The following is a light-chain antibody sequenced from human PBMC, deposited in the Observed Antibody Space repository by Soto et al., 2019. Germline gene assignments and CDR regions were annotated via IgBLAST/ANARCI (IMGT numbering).Light chain of an antibody. V-gene: IGLV2-14*01. CDR3: GSYTTSNTLV. Sequence: QSALTQPASVSGSPGQSITISCTGSSSDVGAYTYVSWYQQHPGKAPKLMIFEVSDRPSGVSNRFSGSKSGNTASLTISGLQAEDEADYYCGSYTTSNTLVFGGGTKLTVL. J-gene: IGLJ2*01. CDR1: SSDVGAYTY. CDR2: EVS.